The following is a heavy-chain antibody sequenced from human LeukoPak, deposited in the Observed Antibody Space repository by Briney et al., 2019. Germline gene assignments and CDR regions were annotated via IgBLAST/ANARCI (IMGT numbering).Heavy chain of an antibody. CDR3: ARAFCSGGSCYSIDY. Sequence: SVKVSCKASGGAFSSYAISWVRQAPGQGLEWMGRIIPIFGTANYAQKFQGRVTITTDESTSTAYMELSSLRSEDTAVYYCARAFCSGGSCYSIDYWGQGTLVTASS. J-gene: IGHJ4*02. CDR1: GGAFSSYA. V-gene: IGHV1-69*05. D-gene: IGHD2-15*01. CDR2: IIPIFGTA.